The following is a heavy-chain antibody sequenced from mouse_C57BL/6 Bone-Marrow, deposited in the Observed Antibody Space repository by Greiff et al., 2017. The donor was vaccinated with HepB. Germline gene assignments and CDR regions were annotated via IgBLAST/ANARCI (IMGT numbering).Heavy chain of an antibody. Sequence: VQVVESGAELVRPGASVTLSCKASGYTFTDYEMHWVKQTPVHGLEWIGAIDPETGGTAYNQKFKGKAILTADKSSSTAYMELRSLTSEDSAVYYCTRVRWLLGDYWGQGTTLTVSS. CDR1: GYTFTDYE. CDR3: TRVRWLLGDY. CDR2: IDPETGGT. D-gene: IGHD2-3*01. V-gene: IGHV1-15*01. J-gene: IGHJ2*01.